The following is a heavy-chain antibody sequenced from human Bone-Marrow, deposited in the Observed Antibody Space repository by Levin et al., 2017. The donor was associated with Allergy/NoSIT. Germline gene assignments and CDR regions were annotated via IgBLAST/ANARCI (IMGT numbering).Heavy chain of an antibody. D-gene: IGHD1-26*01. Sequence: GSLRLSCSVSGGSMSTYYWCWVRQPAGKGLEWIGRISTTGSTNYNPSLKSRVTISVDMSKNQFSLRLNSVTAADTAVYYCASPDAFCGSYALAYWGQGPLVSVSS. CDR1: GGSMSTYY. CDR3: ASPDAFCGSYALAY. CDR2: ISTTGST. V-gene: IGHV4-4*07. J-gene: IGHJ4*02.